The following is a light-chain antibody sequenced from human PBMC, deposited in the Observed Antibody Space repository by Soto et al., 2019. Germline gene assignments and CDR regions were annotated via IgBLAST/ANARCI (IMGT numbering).Light chain of an antibody. CDR3: QQYESTPPT. Sequence: DIVMTQSPDSLAVSLGERATINCKSSQSVLYSSNNKNYLAWYQQRPGQPPKLLIYWASTRESGVPDRFSGSGSGTDFTHPITSLQAEDVAVYYCQQYESTPPTFGQGTKFEIK. V-gene: IGKV4-1*01. J-gene: IGKJ2*01. CDR2: WAS. CDR1: QSVLYSSNNKNY.